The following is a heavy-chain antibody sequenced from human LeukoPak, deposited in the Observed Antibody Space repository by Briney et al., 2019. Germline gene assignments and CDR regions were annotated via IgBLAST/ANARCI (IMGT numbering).Heavy chain of an antibody. CDR2: MNPNSGNT. J-gene: IGHJ6*02. CDR3: ARAGYDFWSGYSYYYYGMDV. CDR1: GYTFTSYD. D-gene: IGHD3-3*01. Sequence: ASVKVSCKASGYTFTSYDINWVRQATGQGLEWMGWMNPNSGNTGYAQKFQGRVTMTRNTSISTAYMELSGLRSEDTAVYYCARAGYDFWSGYSYYYYGMDVWGRGTTVTVSS. V-gene: IGHV1-8*01.